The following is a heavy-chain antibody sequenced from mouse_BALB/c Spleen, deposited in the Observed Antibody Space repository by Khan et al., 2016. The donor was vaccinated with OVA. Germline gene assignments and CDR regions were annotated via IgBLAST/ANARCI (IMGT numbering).Heavy chain of an antibody. V-gene: IGHV2-9*02. J-gene: IGHJ1*01. D-gene: IGHD1-1*01. CDR3: ARGLGSSHWYFDV. CDR1: GFSLTSYG. Sequence: QVQLKESGPGLVAPSQRLSITCTVSGFSLTSYGVHWVRQPPGKGLEWLGVIWAGGSTNYNSALRSRLTIKKDNSKSQVFLNMNNLPTDDTAMYCCARGLGSSHWYFDVWGAGTTVTVSS. CDR2: IWAGGST.